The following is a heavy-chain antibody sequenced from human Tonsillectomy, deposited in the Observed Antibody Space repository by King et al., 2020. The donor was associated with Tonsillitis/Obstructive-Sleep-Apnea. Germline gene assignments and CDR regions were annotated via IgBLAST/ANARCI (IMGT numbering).Heavy chain of an antibody. CDR3: AKAMVQGINITILDY. CDR2: ISGGGGST. J-gene: IGHJ4*02. V-gene: IGHV3-23*04. CDR1: GITFSSYA. D-gene: IGHD3-10*01. Sequence: VQLVESGGGLVQPGGSLRLSCAASGITFSSYAMSWVRQAPGKGLEWVSTISGGGGSTYYADSVKGRFTISRDNSKNTLYLQMNSLRAEDTAVYYCAKAMVQGINITILDYWGQGTLVTVSS.